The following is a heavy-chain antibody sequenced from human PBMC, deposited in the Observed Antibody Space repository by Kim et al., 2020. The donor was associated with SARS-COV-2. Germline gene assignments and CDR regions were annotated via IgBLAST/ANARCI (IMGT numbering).Heavy chain of an antibody. CDR2: ISSSGSTI. J-gene: IGHJ3*02. CDR3: ARARLYYYDSSVPGDAFDI. Sequence: GGSLRLSCAASGFTFSSYEMNWVRQAPGKGLEWVSYISSSGSTIYYADSVKGRFTISRDNAKNSLYLQMNSLRAEDTAVYYCARARLYYYDSSVPGDAFDIWGQGTMVTVSS. D-gene: IGHD3-22*01. CDR1: GFTFSSYE. V-gene: IGHV3-48*03.